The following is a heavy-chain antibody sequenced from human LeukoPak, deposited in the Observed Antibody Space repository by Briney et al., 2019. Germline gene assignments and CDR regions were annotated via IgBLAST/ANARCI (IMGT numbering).Heavy chain of an antibody. CDR3: ARHSIFHYYYMDV. V-gene: IGHV5-51*01. D-gene: IGHD2-21*01. CDR1: GYSFTSYW. J-gene: IGHJ6*03. CDR2: IYPGDSDT. Sequence: GESLKISCKGSGYSFTSYWIGWVRQMPGKGLEWMGIIYPGDSDTRYSPSFQGQVTISADKSISTAYLQWSSLKASDTAMYYCARHSIFHYYYMDVWGKGTTVTVSS.